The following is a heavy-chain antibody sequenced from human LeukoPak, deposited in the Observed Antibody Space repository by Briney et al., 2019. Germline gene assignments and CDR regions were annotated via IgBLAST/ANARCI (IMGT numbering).Heavy chain of an antibody. J-gene: IGHJ4*02. Sequence: ATVKISCKASGYTFNDYYIHWAQQAPGKGLEWMGRVDLEDGDTIYAEKFQGRVTITADASTDTAYMDLSSLRSFDTAVYYCARGSRSFDWLRSYFDFWGQGTLVSVSS. CDR2: VDLEDGDT. CDR1: GYTFNDYY. CDR3: ARGSRSFDWLRSYFDF. V-gene: IGHV1-69-2*01. D-gene: IGHD3-9*01.